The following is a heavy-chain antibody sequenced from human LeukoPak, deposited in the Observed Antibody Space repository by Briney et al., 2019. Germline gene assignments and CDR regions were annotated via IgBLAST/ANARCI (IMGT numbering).Heavy chain of an antibody. Sequence: PGRSLRLSCAASGFTFSSYGMHWVRQAPGKGLEWVAVIWYDGSNKYYADSVKGRFTISRDNSKNTLYLQMNSLRAEDTAMYYCARELISTTWRGNRSYFDLWGRGTLVTVSS. J-gene: IGHJ2*01. CDR2: IWYDGSNK. CDR1: GFTFSSYG. CDR3: ARELISTTWRGNRSYFDL. D-gene: IGHD1-1*01. V-gene: IGHV3-33*01.